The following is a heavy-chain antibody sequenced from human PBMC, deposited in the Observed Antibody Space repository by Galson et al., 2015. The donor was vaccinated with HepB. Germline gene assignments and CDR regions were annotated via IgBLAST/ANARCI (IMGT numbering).Heavy chain of an antibody. CDR2: ISGSGGST. D-gene: IGHD5-18*01. V-gene: IGHV3-23*01. CDR1: GFTFSSYA. J-gene: IGHJ4*02. Sequence: SLRLSCAASGFTFSSYAMSWVRQAPGKGLEWVSAISGSGGSTYYADSVKGRFTISRDNSKNTLYLQMNSLRAEDTAVYYCAKDSRVDTAMVSRVDYWGQGTLVTVSS. CDR3: AKDSRVDTAMVSRVDY.